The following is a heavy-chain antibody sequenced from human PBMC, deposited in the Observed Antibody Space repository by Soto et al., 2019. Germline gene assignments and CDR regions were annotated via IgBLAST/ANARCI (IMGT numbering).Heavy chain of an antibody. CDR1: GFTLSSYA. V-gene: IGHV3-23*01. Sequence: PGGSLRLSCAASGFTLSSYAMSWVRQAPGKGLEWVSLISGSGGSTYYADSVKGRFTISRDNSKNTLYLQVNSLRGEDTALYYCAKVGLDRIGNANDYWGQGTLVTVSS. CDR3: AKVGLDRIGNANDY. J-gene: IGHJ4*02. D-gene: IGHD2-15*01. CDR2: ISGSGGST.